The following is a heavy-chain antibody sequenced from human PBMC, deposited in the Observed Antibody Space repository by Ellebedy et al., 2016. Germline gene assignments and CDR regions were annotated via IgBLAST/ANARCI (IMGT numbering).Heavy chain of an antibody. CDR1: GFTVNDMY. J-gene: IGHJ4*02. Sequence: GESLKISCAASGFTVNDMYMSWVRQAPGKGLEWVSVIYSAGNTFSADSVKGRFTVSSDSSKNTLYLQMNNLRAEDTALYYCAARHTSGWYIYWGQGALVTVSS. V-gene: IGHV3-66*01. CDR2: IYSAGNT. CDR3: AARHTSGWYIY. D-gene: IGHD6-13*01.